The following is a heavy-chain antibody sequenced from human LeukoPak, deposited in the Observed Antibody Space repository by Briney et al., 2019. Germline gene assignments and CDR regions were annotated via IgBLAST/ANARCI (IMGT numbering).Heavy chain of an antibody. CDR3: ARGQWPSDAFDI. D-gene: IGHD6-19*01. CDR2: INPNSGGT. Sequence: ASVKVFCKASGYTFTGYYMHWVRPAPGQGLEWMGWINPNSGGTNYAQKFQGRVTMTRDTSISTAYMELSRLRSDDTAVYYCARGQWPSDAFDIWGQGTMVTVSS. J-gene: IGHJ3*02. V-gene: IGHV1-2*02. CDR1: GYTFTGYY.